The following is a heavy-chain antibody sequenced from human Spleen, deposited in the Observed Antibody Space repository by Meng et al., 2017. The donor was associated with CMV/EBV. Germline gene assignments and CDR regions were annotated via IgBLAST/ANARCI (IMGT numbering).Heavy chain of an antibody. D-gene: IGHD3-3*01. Sequence: LSGPAVHWVRQASGKGLEWVGLIRSKTNSYATAYSTSVRGRFTISRDDSKNVAYLQLNGLKTEDTALYYCTSEYDFWSGYEYSFDYWGQGTVVTVSS. CDR2: IRSKTNSYAT. V-gene: IGHV3-73*01. J-gene: IGHJ4*02. CDR1: LSGPA. CDR3: TSEYDFWSGYEYSFDY.